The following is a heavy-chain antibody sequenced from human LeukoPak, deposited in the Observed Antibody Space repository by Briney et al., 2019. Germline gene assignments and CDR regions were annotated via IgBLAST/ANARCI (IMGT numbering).Heavy chain of an antibody. V-gene: IGHV3-23*01. Sequence: PGGSLRLSCAASGFTFSSYAMSWVRQAPGKGLEWVSAISGSGGSTYYADSVKGRFTISRDNSKNTLYPQMNSLRAEDTAVYYCAKDLGPTLWFGVRWGQGTLATVSS. CDR2: ISGSGGST. CDR1: GFTFSSYA. J-gene: IGHJ4*02. CDR3: AKDLGPTLWFGVR. D-gene: IGHD3-10*01.